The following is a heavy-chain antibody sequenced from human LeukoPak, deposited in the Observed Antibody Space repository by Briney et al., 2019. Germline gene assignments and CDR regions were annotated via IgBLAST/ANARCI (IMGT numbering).Heavy chain of an antibody. J-gene: IGHJ6*03. Sequence: ASVKVSCKASGYTFTSYYMHWVRQAPGQGLEWMGIIKPSGGSTSYAQKFQGRVTMTRDMSTSTVYMELSSLRSEDTAVYYCARAHLGFGYMDVWGKGTTVTVSS. CDR1: GYTFTSYY. CDR3: ARAHLGFGYMDV. CDR2: IKPSGGST. D-gene: IGHD3-10*01. V-gene: IGHV1-46*01.